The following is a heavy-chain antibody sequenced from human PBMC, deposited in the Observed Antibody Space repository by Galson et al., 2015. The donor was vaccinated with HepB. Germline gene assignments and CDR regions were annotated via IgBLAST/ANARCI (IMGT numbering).Heavy chain of an antibody. V-gene: IGHV3-33*01. CDR1: GFTFSSYG. D-gene: IGHD4/OR15-4a*01. J-gene: IGHJ4*02. Sequence: SLRLSCAASGFTFSSYGMHWVRQAPGKGLEWVTVIWYDGSNKYYADSVKGRFTISRDNSKNTLYLQMNSLRAEDTAVYYCAREVPHRYYFDYWGQGTLVTVSS. CDR3: AREVPHRYYFDY. CDR2: IWYDGSNK.